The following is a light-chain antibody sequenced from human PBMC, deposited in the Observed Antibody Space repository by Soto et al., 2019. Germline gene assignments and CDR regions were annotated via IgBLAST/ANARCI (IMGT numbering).Light chain of an antibody. CDR3: QQASSFPLT. V-gene: IGKV1-12*01. CDR2: TAS. J-gene: IGKJ4*01. Sequence: DIQMTQSPSYVSASVGDRVTITCRATQDISNFLAWYQQKPGKAPTVLIYTASSLQRGVPSRFSGSGSGTDFPLTINSLQPEDFATYFCQQASSFPLTFGGGTKVEIK. CDR1: QDISNF.